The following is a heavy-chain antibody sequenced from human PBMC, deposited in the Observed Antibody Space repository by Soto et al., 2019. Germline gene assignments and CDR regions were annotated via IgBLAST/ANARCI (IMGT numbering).Heavy chain of an antibody. CDR3: ARDFYYRSGSLGY. D-gene: IGHD3-10*01. CDR2: ISAYDGDI. V-gene: IGHV1-18*01. CDR1: GYTFTNHG. Sequence: AASVKVSCKPFGYTFTNHGISWVRQAPGQGLEWLGWISAYDGDIHYAQKFQGRVAMTTDTSTSTAYMELRSLRSDDTAIYYCARDFYYRSGSLGYWGQGTLVTVSS. J-gene: IGHJ4*02.